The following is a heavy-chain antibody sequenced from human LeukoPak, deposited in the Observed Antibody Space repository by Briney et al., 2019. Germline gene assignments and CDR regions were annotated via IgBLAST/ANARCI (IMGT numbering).Heavy chain of an antibody. V-gene: IGHV3-30*02. CDR2: IRYDGSDT. CDR3: AKGSARSLVVVAAYYFDY. CDR1: GSTFSSYG. Sequence: GGSLRLSCAASGSTFSSYGMHWVRQAPGKGLEWVTFIRYDGSDTYYADSVKGRFTISRDNSKNTLFLQMNSLRAEDTAVYYCAKGSARSLVVVAAYYFDYWGQGTLVTVSS. J-gene: IGHJ4*02. D-gene: IGHD2-15*01.